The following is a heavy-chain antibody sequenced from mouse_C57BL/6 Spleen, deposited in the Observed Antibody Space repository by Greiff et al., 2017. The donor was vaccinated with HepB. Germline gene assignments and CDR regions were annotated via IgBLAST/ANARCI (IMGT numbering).Heavy chain of an antibody. D-gene: IGHD1-1*01. V-gene: IGHV1-81*01. CDR3: ARSFITTVRYFDV. J-gene: IGHJ1*03. Sequence: QVHVKQSGAELARPGASVKLSCKASGYTFTSYGISWVKQRTGQGLEWIGEIYPRSGNTYYNEKFKGKATLTADKSSSTAYMELRSLTSEDSAVYFCARSFITTVRYFDVWGTGTTVTVSS. CDR2: IYPRSGNT. CDR1: GYTFTSYG.